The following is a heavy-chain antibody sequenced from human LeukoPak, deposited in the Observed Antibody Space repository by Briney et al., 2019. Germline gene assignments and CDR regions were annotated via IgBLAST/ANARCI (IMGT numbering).Heavy chain of an antibody. CDR3: ANLGGVVVPAAINNWFDP. D-gene: IGHD2-2*01. CDR2: IRYDGSNK. CDR1: GFTFSSYG. V-gene: IGHV3-30*02. Sequence: PGGSLRLSCAASGFTFSSYGMHWVHLAPGKGLEWVAFIRYDGSNKYYADSVKGRFTISRDNSKNTLYLQMNSLRAEDTAVYYCANLGGVVVPAAINNWFDPWGQGTLVTVSS. J-gene: IGHJ5*02.